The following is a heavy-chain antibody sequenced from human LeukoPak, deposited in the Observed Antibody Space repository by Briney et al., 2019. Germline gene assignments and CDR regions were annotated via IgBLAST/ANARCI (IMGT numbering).Heavy chain of an antibody. CDR2: IYYSGST. D-gene: IGHD3-22*01. CDR1: GDSISTSSYY. V-gene: IGHV4-39*01. Sequence: SETLSLTCTVSGDSISTSSYYWGWIRQPPGKGLEWLGSIYYSGSTYYNPSLKSRVTISVDMSKNQFSLNLYSVTAADTAVFYCARSYYYDYRQIDYWGQGTLVTVSS. CDR3: ARSYYYDYRQIDY. J-gene: IGHJ4*02.